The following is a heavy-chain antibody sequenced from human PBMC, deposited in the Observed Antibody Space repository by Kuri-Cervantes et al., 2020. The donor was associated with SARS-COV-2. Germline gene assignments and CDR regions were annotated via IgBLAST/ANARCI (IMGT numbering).Heavy chain of an antibody. Sequence: GESLKISCAAPGFTVSSNYMSWVRQAPGKGLEWVSVIYSGGSTYYADSVKGRFTISRHNSKNTLYLQMNSLRAEDTAVYYCAKVLGGIVGSKADYWGQGTLVTVSS. CDR3: AKVLGGIVGSKADY. D-gene: IGHD1-26*01. CDR2: IYSGGST. CDR1: GFTVSSNY. J-gene: IGHJ4*02. V-gene: IGHV3-53*01.